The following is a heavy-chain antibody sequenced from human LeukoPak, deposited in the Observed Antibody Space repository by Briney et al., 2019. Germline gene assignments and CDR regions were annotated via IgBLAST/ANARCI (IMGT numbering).Heavy chain of an antibody. CDR3: ASTDTAMAPFDY. CDR2: IYSGGST. D-gene: IGHD5-18*01. Sequence: GGSLRLSCAASGFTVSSNYMSWVRQAPGKGLEWVSVIYSGGSTYYADSVKGRFTISRDNSKNTLYLQMNSLRAEDTAVYYCASTDTAMAPFDYWGQGTLVTVSS. CDR1: GFTVSSNY. V-gene: IGHV3-53*01. J-gene: IGHJ4*02.